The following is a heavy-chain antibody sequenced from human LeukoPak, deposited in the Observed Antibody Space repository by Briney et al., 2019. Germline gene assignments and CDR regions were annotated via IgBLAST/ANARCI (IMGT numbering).Heavy chain of an antibody. Sequence: SETLSLTCTVSGGSISSSSYYWGWIRQPPGKGLEWIGSIYYSGSTYYNPSLKSRVTISVDTSKNQFSLKLSSVTAADTAVYSCARSYGSGSYYITPDWFDPWGQGTLVTVSS. CDR2: IYYSGST. J-gene: IGHJ5*02. V-gene: IGHV4-39*07. CDR1: GGSISSSSYY. CDR3: ARSYGSGSYYITPDWFDP. D-gene: IGHD3-10*01.